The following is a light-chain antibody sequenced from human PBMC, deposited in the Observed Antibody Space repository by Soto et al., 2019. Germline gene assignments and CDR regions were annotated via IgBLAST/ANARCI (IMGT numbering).Light chain of an antibody. CDR2: FDD. V-gene: IGLV1-36*01. CDR3: AACDDSLGGVI. Sequence: QSVLTQPPSVSEAPRQRVIISCSGSTSNTGNNAVGWYQQLPGKAPKLLMYFDDMLPSGVSDRFSGSKSGTSASLAISGLQAEDEAEYYCAACDDSLGGVIFGGGTKLTVL. CDR1: TSNTGNNA. J-gene: IGLJ2*01.